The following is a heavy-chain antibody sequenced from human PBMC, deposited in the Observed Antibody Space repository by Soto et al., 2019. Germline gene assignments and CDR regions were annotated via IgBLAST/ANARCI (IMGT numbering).Heavy chain of an antibody. CDR3: ARDVNYGDYVGYFDY. CDR2: IWYDGSNK. Sequence: GGSLRLSCAASGFTFSSYGMHWVRQAPGKGLEWVAVIWYDGSNKYYADSVKGRFTISRDNSKNTLYLQMNSLRAEDTAVYYCARDVNYGDYVGYFDYWGQGILVTVSS. V-gene: IGHV3-33*01. J-gene: IGHJ4*02. D-gene: IGHD4-17*01. CDR1: GFTFSSYG.